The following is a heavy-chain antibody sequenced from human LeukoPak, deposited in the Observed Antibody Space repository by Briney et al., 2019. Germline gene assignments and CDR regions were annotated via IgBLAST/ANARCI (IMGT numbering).Heavy chain of an antibody. CDR3: ARTAGHYDFWSGYFYYFDY. V-gene: IGHV3-74*01. J-gene: IGHJ4*02. Sequence: GGSLRLSCAASGFTFSSYWMHWVRQAPGKGLLWVSRINSDGSSTSCADSVKGRFTISRDNAKNTLYLQMNSLRAEDTAVYYCARTAGHYDFWSGYFYYFDYWGQGTLVTVSS. CDR1: GFTFSSYW. D-gene: IGHD3-3*01. CDR2: INSDGSST.